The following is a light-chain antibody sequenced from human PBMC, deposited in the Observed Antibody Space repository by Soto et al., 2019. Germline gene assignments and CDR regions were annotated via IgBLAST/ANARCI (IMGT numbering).Light chain of an antibody. J-gene: IGKJ1*01. CDR1: QTISSN. Sequence: MTQSPATLSVSPGARATLFCRASQTISSNLAWYQQKPGQPPRLLVFGASPRATGVPARCGGGGSGPLFTLYISSLQSEDFGINYCKQYNRWPWTFGPGTIVEIK. CDR3: KQYNRWPWT. V-gene: IGKV3-15*01. CDR2: GAS.